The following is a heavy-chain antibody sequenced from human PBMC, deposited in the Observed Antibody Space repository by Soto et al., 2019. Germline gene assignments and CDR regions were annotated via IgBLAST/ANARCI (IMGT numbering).Heavy chain of an antibody. D-gene: IGHD1-1*01. CDR3: VARATVVNSPWFDP. CDR2: RYSTGTA. J-gene: IGHJ5*02. Sequence: PSETLSLTCTVSGYSINSGYIWGWVRRPPGQGLEWIGSRYSTGTAYYTPSLRRRVKMSVDTSKNQLSLDLRSVTAADTAVYYCVARATVVNSPWFDPWGQGTQVTVSS. CDR1: GYSINSGYI. V-gene: IGHV4-38-2*02.